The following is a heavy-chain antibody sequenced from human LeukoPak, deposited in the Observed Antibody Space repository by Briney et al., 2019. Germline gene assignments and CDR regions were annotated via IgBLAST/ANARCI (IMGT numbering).Heavy chain of an antibody. Sequence: PGGSLRLSCAASGFTFSSYSMNWVRQAPGKGLEWVSSISSSSSYIYYADSVKGRFTISSDNAKNSLYLQMNSLRAEDTAVYYCARDSKGATRPFDYWGQGTLVTVSS. J-gene: IGHJ4*02. D-gene: IGHD1-26*01. CDR3: ARDSKGATRPFDY. CDR2: ISSSSSYI. V-gene: IGHV3-21*01. CDR1: GFTFSSYS.